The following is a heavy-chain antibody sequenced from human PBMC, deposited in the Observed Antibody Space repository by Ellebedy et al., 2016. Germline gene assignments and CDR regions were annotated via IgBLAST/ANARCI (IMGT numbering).Heavy chain of an antibody. Sequence: GGSLRLSXAASGFTFSISGMTWIRQAPGKGLEWVATISRGAEAYYPDPLKGRFTISRNNAMNSVYLQLHSLNVDDTAVYYCTRDGSEWSRDYWGQGTLVTVSS. J-gene: IGHJ4*02. D-gene: IGHD3-3*01. CDR1: GFTFSISG. CDR2: ISRGAEA. CDR3: TRDGSEWSRDY. V-gene: IGHV3-21*06.